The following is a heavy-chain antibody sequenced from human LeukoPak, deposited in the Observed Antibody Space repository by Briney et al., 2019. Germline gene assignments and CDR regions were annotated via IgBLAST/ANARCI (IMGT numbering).Heavy chain of an antibody. CDR2: IYHSGST. Sequence: PSETLSLTCAVSGGSISSSNWWSWVRQPPGKGLEWIGEIYHSGSTNYNPSLKSRVTISVDKSKNQFSLKLSSVTAADTAVYYCARYSGYDPENAFDIWGQGTMVTVSS. J-gene: IGHJ3*02. D-gene: IGHD5-12*01. CDR3: ARYSGYDPENAFDI. V-gene: IGHV4-4*02. CDR1: GGSISSSNW.